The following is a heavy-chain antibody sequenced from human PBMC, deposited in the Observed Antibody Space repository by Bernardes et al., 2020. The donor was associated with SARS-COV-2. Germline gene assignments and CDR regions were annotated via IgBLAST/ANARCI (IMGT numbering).Heavy chain of an antibody. D-gene: IGHD2-2*02. J-gene: IGHJ6*02. Sequence: AARKGSCKASGYTFTSYGISWVRQAPGQGLEWMGWISAYNGNTNYAQKLQGRVTMTTDTSTSTAYMELRSLRSDDTAVYYCATEIVVVPAAIPMGYYYYGMDVWGQGTTVTVSS. CDR2: ISAYNGNT. CDR3: ATEIVVVPAAIPMGYYYYGMDV. V-gene: IGHV1-18*01. CDR1: GYTFTSYG.